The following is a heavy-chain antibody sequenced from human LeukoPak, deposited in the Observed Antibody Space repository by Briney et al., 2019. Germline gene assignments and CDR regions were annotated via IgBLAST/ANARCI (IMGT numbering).Heavy chain of an antibody. CDR1: GGSVTSGSYY. CDR2: MYSSGST. V-gene: IGHV4-61*01. Sequence: TSSETLPLTCTVSGGSVTSGSYYWSWIRQPPGKGLEWIGYMYSSGSTNYNPSLQSRVTISVDTSNNQFSLKLSSVTAADTAMYYCARVRGRGTYFLDYWGQGTLVTVSS. J-gene: IGHJ4*02. CDR3: ARVRGRGTYFLDY. D-gene: IGHD1-26*01.